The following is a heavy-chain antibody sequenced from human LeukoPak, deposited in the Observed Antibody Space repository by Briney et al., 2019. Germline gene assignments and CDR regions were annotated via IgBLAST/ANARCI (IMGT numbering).Heavy chain of an antibody. CDR3: ARTYYYGSGSYPYMDV. Sequence: SETLSLTCTVSGGSISNYYWNWIRQPPGKGLEWIGYIYYSGSTNYNPSLKSRVTISVDTSKNQFSLKLSSVTAADTAVYYCARTYYYGSGSYPYMDVWGKGTTVTISS. CDR2: IYYSGST. J-gene: IGHJ6*03. D-gene: IGHD3-10*01. CDR1: GGSISNYY. V-gene: IGHV4-59*01.